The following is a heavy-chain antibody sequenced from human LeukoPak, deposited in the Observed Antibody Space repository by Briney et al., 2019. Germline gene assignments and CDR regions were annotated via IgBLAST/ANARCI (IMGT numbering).Heavy chain of an antibody. CDR1: GWSFNDYY. CDR3: ARGQVPAARGYNWFDP. CDR2: VNARGDT. J-gene: IGHJ5*02. V-gene: IGHV4-34*01. D-gene: IGHD2-2*01. Sequence: SETLSLTCAVYGWSFNDYYWNWLRQPPGMRLEWIGEVNARGDTNYNPSLKSRVTISVDTSKNQFSLRLTSMIAADTAVYYCARGQVPAARGYNWFDPWGQGTLVTVSS.